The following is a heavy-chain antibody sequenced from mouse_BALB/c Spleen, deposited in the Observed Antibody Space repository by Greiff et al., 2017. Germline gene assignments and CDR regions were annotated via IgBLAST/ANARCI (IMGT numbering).Heavy chain of an antibody. CDR1: GYSFTGYF. CDR3: AKSLITTVVGNFDY. J-gene: IGHJ2*01. D-gene: IGHD1-1*01. CDR2: INPYNGDT. Sequence: EVKLQESGPELVKPGASVKISCKASGYSFTGYFMNWVMQSHGKSLEWIGRINPYNGDTFYNQKFKGKATLTVDKSSSTAHMELRSLASEDSAVYYCAKSLITTVVGNFDYWGQGTTLTVSS. V-gene: IGHV1-20*02.